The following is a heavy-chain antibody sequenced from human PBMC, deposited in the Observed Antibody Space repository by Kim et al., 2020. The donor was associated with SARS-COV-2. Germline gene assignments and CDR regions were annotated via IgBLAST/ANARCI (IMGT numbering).Heavy chain of an antibody. CDR3: AREGLQQLVSKISWFDP. Sequence: ASVKVSCKASGYTFTNYAMNWVRQAPGQGLEWMGWTNTNTGNPTYAQGFTGRFVFSLDTSVSTAYLQISSLKAEDTALYYCAREGLQQLVSKISWFDPWGQGTLVTVSS. CDR2: TNTNTGNP. CDR1: GYTFTNYA. J-gene: IGHJ5*02. D-gene: IGHD6-13*01. V-gene: IGHV7-4-1*02.